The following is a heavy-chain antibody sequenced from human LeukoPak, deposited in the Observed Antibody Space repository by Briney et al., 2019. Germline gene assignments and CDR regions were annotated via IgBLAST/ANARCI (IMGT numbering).Heavy chain of an antibody. CDR1: GYSSTSYC. CDR3: ARRYSGSSIGEFDY. V-gene: IGHV5-51*01. CDR2: IYPGDSDT. D-gene: IGHD1-26*01. Sequence: GESLKISCKGSGYSSTSYCIGWVRQMPRQGLEWMGFIYPGDSDTRYSPSFPGQVTISSDKSISTACPQWSSLKASDTAMYYCARRYSGSSIGEFDYWGQGTLVTVSS. J-gene: IGHJ4*02.